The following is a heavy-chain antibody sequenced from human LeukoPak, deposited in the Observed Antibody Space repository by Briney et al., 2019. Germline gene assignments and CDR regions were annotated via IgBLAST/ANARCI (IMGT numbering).Heavy chain of an antibody. CDR3: ARDPLGSSSY. V-gene: IGHV3-53*01. D-gene: IGHD6-13*01. CDR1: GFTVSSNY. CDR2: IYSGGST. J-gene: IGHJ4*02. Sequence: GGSLTLSCAASGFTVSSNYMSWVRQAPRKGLEWVSVIYSGGSTYYADSVKGRFTISRDNSKNTLYLQMNSLRAEDTAVYYCARDPLGSSSYWGQGTLVTVSS.